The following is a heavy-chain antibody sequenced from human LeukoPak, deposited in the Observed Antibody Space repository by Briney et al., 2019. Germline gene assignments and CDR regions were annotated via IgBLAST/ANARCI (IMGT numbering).Heavy chain of an antibody. CDR1: GCTFNSYG. D-gene: IGHD3-10*01. CDR3: AKDNWVLWFGEAS. V-gene: IGHV3-30*02. CDR2: IQYDGSNK. J-gene: IGHJ4*02. Sequence: GGSLRPSCTASGCTFNSYGMNWVRQAPGKGLEWVAFIQYDGSNKYYADSVRGRFTISRDNSKNTLYLQMNSLRAEDTAVYYCAKDNWVLWFGEASWGQGTLVTVSS.